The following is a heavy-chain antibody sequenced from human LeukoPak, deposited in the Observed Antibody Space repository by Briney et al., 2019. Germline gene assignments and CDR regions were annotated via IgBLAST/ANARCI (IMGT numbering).Heavy chain of an antibody. Sequence: PSETLSLTCTVSGVSIGSSNYYWGWIRQSPGKGLEWIGSIYYTGSTYYNPSLKSRVTISGDTSKNQFSLKVSSVTAADTAVYYCARQLERVSFFDYWGQGTLVTVSS. CDR3: ARQLERVSFFDY. J-gene: IGHJ4*02. D-gene: IGHD1-1*01. CDR1: GVSIGSSNYY. CDR2: IYYTGST. V-gene: IGHV4-39*01.